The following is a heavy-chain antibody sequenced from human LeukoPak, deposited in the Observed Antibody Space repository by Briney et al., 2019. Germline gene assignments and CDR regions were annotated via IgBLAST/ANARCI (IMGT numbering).Heavy chain of an antibody. V-gene: IGHV4-59*11. D-gene: IGHD3-3*01. Sequence: MSSETLSLTCTVSGGSISSHYWSWIRQPPGKGLEWIGCIYYSGSTNYNPSLKSRVTISVDTSKNQFSLKLSSVTAADTAVYYCARELGRGDGYMDVWGKGTTVTVSS. J-gene: IGHJ6*03. CDR3: ARELGRGDGYMDV. CDR2: IYYSGST. CDR1: GGSISSHY.